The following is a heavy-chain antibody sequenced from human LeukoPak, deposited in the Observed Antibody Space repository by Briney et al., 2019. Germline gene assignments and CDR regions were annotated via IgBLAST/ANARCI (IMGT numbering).Heavy chain of an antibody. CDR1: GGSISSYY. Sequence: PSETLSLTCTVSGGSISSYYWSWIRQPPGKGLEWIGYIYYSGSTNYNPSLKSRVTISVDTSKNQFSLKLSSVTAADTAVYYCARSVLEWSGPYYYYYMDVWGKGTTVTVSS. CDR3: ARSVLEWSGPYYYYYMDV. V-gene: IGHV4-59*01. D-gene: IGHD3-3*01. CDR2: IYYSGST. J-gene: IGHJ6*03.